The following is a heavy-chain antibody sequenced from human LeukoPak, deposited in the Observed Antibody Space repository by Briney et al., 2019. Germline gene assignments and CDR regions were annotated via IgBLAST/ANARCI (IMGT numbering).Heavy chain of an antibody. J-gene: IGHJ4*02. D-gene: IGHD4-17*01. CDR3: ARGYGDYLY. Sequence: PGGSLRLSCGASGFTFEDYGMAWVRHAPGKGLEWVSAINWDGGSTGYADSVKGRFTISRDNAKKSLYLQMNSLRAEDTAFYYCARGYGDYLYWGQGTLVTVSS. V-gene: IGHV3-20*04. CDR2: INWDGGST. CDR1: GFTFEDYG.